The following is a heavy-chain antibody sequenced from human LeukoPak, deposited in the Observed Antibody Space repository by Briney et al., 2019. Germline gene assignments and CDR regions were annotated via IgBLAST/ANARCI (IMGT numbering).Heavy chain of an antibody. Sequence: PGGSLRLSCAASGVTFSNYYMSWIRQAPGKGLEWVSYINTIGTTIYYADSLKGRFTISRDNAKNSLSLQMDSLRAEDTAVYYCARGDFGRYAFDFWGQGTMVTVSS. CDR2: INTIGTTI. J-gene: IGHJ3*01. CDR3: ARGDFGRYAFDF. CDR1: GVTFSNYY. D-gene: IGHD2/OR15-2a*01. V-gene: IGHV3-11*01.